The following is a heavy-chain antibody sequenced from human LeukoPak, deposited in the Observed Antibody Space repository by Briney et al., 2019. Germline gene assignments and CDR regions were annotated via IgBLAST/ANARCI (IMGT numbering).Heavy chain of an antibody. Sequence: GGSLRLSCAASGFTFSSYEMNWVRQAPGKGLEWVSYISSSGSTMYYADSVKGRFTISRDNAKNSLYLQMNSLRAEDTAVYYCARGWTVSYYFDYWGQGTLVTVSS. CDR2: ISSSGSTM. J-gene: IGHJ4*02. V-gene: IGHV3-48*03. D-gene: IGHD3/OR15-3a*01. CDR1: GFTFSSYE. CDR3: ARGWTVSYYFDY.